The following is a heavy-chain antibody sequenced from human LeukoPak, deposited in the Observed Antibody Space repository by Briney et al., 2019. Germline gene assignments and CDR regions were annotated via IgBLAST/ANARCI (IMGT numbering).Heavy chain of an antibody. V-gene: IGHV4-4*07. CDR2: MFPSERT. J-gene: IGHJ3*02. D-gene: IGHD3-22*01. Sequence: PSETLSLTCTVSGGSINTYHWSWIRQAAEKGLEWIGRMFPSERTDYNPSLKGRVTISVDTSKNQFSLKLTSVTAADTGIYYCARVPWDYDSSGYYLNGFDIWGQGTMVTVSS. CDR3: ARVPWDYDSSGYYLNGFDI. CDR1: GGSINTYH.